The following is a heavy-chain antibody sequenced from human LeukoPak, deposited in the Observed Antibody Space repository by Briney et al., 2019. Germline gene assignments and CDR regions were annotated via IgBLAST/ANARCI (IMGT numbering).Heavy chain of an antibody. CDR1: GGTFSSYA. CDR2: IIPIFGIA. V-gene: IGHV1-69*15. Sequence: SVKVSCKASGGTFSSYAISWVRQAPGQGLEWMGRIIPIFGIANYAQKFQGRVTITADESTSTAYMELSSLRSEDTAVYYCVRDRLYCSGGSCYLQPPYYYGMDVWGKGTTVTVSS. D-gene: IGHD2-15*01. J-gene: IGHJ6*04. CDR3: VRDRLYCSGGSCYLQPPYYYGMDV.